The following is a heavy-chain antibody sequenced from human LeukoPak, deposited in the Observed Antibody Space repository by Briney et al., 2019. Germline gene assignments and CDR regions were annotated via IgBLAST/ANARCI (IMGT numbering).Heavy chain of an antibody. CDR3: AKDHVSRIVGAKNAFDI. CDR2: ISGSGGST. V-gene: IGHV3-23*01. CDR1: GFTFSSYA. J-gene: IGHJ3*02. D-gene: IGHD1-26*01. Sequence: TGGSLRLSCAASGFTFSSYAMSWVRQAPGKGLEWVSTISGSGGSTYYADSVKGRFTISRDNSKNTLYLQMSSLRAEDTAVYYCAKDHVSRIVGAKNAFDIWGQGTMVTVSS.